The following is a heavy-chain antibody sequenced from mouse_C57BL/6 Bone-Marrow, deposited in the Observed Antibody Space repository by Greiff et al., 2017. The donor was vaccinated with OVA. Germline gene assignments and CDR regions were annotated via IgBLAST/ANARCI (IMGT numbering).Heavy chain of an antibody. J-gene: IGHJ1*03. D-gene: IGHD2-4*01. Sequence: VQLQQPGAELVKPGASVKLSCKASGYTFTSYWMHWVKQRPGQGLEWIGMIHPNSGSTNYNEKFKSKATLTVDKSSSTAYMQLSSLTSEDSAVYYCARFYDYYWYFDVWGTGTTVTVSS. CDR3: ARFYDYYWYFDV. CDR2: IHPNSGST. CDR1: GYTFTSYW. V-gene: IGHV1-64*01.